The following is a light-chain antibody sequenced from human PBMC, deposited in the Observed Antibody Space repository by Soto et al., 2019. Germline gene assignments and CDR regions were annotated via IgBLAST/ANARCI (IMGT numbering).Light chain of an antibody. CDR1: QSVSSSY. Sequence: EIVLTQSPGTLSLSPCERAALSSSAGQSVSSSYLAWYQQKPGQPPRLLIYGASSRAAGIPDRFSGSGSGTDFTLTISGLEPEDFAVYYCQQYGSSLTWTFGQGTKVDIK. CDR3: QQYGSSLTWT. CDR2: GAS. V-gene: IGKV3-20*01. J-gene: IGKJ1*01.